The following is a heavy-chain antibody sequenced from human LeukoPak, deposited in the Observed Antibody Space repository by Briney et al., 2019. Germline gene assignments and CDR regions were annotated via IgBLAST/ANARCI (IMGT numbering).Heavy chain of an antibody. CDR2: ISYDGSNK. D-gene: IGHD4-23*01. CDR1: GFTFSSYG. Sequence: GGSLRLSCAASGFTFSSYGMHWVRQAPGKGLEWVAVISYDGSNKYYADSVKGRFTISRDNSKNTLYLQMNSLRAEDTAVYYCARGIAHGGNSGGYYFDYWGQGTLVTVSS. CDR3: ARGIAHGGNSGGYYFDY. J-gene: IGHJ4*02. V-gene: IGHV3-30*03.